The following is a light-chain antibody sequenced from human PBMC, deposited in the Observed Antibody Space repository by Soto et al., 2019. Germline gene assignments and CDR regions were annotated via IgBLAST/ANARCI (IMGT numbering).Light chain of an antibody. CDR1: QGIRNC. CDR2: AAS. V-gene: IGKV1-27*01. J-gene: IGKJ3*01. CDR3: QKYSSVPV. Sequence: DIHMTQSPTSLSASVGDRVTITCRASQGIRNCVAWYQQKPGKAPKLLIYAASTLQSGVPSRFSGSGSGTDFTLTINSLQPEDVATYSCQKYSSVPVFGPGTKVEIK.